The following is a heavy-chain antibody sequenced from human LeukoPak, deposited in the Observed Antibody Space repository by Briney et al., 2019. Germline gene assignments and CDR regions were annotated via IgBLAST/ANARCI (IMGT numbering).Heavy chain of an antibody. CDR2: IWHDGSNK. CDR3: AKDGPNRGRDVDY. CDR1: GFTFNNHD. Sequence: GGSLRLSCAASGFTFNNHDMHWVRQAPGKGLEWVAVIWHDGSNKYYGDSVKGRFTISRDNFKNTLYLQMNSLRAEDTAVYYCAKDGPNRGRDVDYWGQGTLVTVSS. J-gene: IGHJ4*02. D-gene: IGHD7-27*01. V-gene: IGHV3-33*06.